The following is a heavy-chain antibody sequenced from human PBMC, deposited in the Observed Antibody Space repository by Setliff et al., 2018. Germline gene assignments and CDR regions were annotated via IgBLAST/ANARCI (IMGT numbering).Heavy chain of an antibody. CDR2: ISYSGGV. Sequence: SETLSLTCSLSGVTIGGNNYYYWAWIRQPPGKGLEWIGTISYSGGVFYNPSLKSRVAISADTSRIQFSLKLRSVTAADTAVYYCARGGVAAAGRKGVFEYWGQGTLVTVSS. D-gene: IGHD6-13*01. CDR3: ARGGVAAAGRKGVFEY. V-gene: IGHV4-39*07. CDR1: GVTIGGNNYYY. J-gene: IGHJ4*02.